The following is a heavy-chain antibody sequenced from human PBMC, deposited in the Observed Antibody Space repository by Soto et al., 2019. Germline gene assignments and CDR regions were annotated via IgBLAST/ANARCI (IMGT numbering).Heavy chain of an antibody. CDR3: ARAIKDSSGWWNYFDY. V-gene: IGHV3-23*01. D-gene: IGHD6-19*01. Sequence: GGSLRLSCAASGFTFSTYAMSWVRQAPGKGLEWVSSISSSGGNTYYADSVKGRFTISRDNSKNTLYLQMNSLRAEDTAVYYCARAIKDSSGWWNYFDYWGHGTLVTVSS. J-gene: IGHJ4*01. CDR1: GFTFSTYA. CDR2: ISSSGGNT.